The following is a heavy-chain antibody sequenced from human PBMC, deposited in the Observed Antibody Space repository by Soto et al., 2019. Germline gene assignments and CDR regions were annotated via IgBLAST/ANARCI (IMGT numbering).Heavy chain of an antibody. CDR2: TYYRSKWYN. CDR3: ARAAIIAARPGYYYYMDV. Sequence: PSENLSLTCAISGDSVPSNSAGGNVNQQSASRGLVWLGRTYYRSKWYNDYAVSVKSRITINPDTSKNQFSLQLNSVTPEDTAVYYCARAAIIAARPGYYYYMDVWGKGTTVTVSS. D-gene: IGHD6-6*01. V-gene: IGHV6-1*01. J-gene: IGHJ6*03. CDR1: GDSVPSNSAG.